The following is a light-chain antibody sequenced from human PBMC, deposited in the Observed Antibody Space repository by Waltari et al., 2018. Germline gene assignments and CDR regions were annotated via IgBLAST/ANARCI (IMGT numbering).Light chain of an antibody. J-gene: IGLJ3*02. CDR2: QDS. Sequence: SYELTQPPSVSVSPGQTASITCSGDKLGDKFACWYQQKPSQSPVLVFYQDSKRPSGIPERFSGSNSGSIATLTISGTQAMDEADYYCQAWDISTGNWVFGGGTKLTVL. CDR1: KLGDKF. V-gene: IGLV3-1*01. CDR3: QAWDISTGNWV.